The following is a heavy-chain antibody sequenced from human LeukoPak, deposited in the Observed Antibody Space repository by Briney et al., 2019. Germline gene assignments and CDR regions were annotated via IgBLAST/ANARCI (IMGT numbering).Heavy chain of an antibody. V-gene: IGHV4-34*01. D-gene: IGHD3-10*01. Sequence: SETLSLTCVVSGDSITSGGYYWSWIRQPPGKGLEWIGEINHSGSTNYNPSLKSRVTISVDTSKNQFSLKLSSVTAADTAVYYCARWVQGPYYFDYWGQGTLVTVSS. J-gene: IGHJ4*02. CDR1: GDSITSGGYY. CDR2: INHSGST. CDR3: ARWVQGPYYFDY.